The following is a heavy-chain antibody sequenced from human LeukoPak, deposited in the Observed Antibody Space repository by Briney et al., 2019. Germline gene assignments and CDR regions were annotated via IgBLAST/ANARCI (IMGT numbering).Heavy chain of an antibody. CDR2: INSDESTT. CDR3: ARGGGLYYYDTSGYDY. Sequence: GGSLRLSCAASGFTFSNYWMHWVRQAPGKGLVWVSRINSDESTTTYADSVKGRFTISRDNAKNTLYLQMSSLRAEDTAVYYCARGGGLYYYDTSGYDYWGQGTLVTVSS. CDR1: GFTFSNYW. D-gene: IGHD3-22*01. V-gene: IGHV3-74*01. J-gene: IGHJ4*02.